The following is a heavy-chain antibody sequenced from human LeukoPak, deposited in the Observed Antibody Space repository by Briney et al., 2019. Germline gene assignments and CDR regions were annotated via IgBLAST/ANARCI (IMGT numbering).Heavy chain of an antibody. CDR1: GGSISSYY. D-gene: IGHD3-16*02. J-gene: IGHJ3*02. V-gene: IGHV4-59*01. CDR3: ARVLVYDYVWGSYRYPTGGAFDI. Sequence: SETLSLTCTVSGGSISSYYWSWIRQPPGKGLEWIGYIYYSGSTNYNPSLKSRVTISVDTSKNQFSLKLSSVTAADTAVYYCARVLVYDYVWGSYRYPTGGAFDIWGQGTMVTVSS. CDR2: IYYSGST.